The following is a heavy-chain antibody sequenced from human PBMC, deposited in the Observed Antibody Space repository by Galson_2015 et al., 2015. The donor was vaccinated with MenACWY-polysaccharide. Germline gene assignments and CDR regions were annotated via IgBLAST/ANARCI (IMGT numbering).Heavy chain of an antibody. CDR2: IYWDHDK. CDR3: AHTRTATYYYDSSGYYSPRRFDP. D-gene: IGHD3-22*01. J-gene: IGHJ5*02. CDR1: GFSLSTSGVG. Sequence: PALVKPTQTLTLTCTFSGFSLSTSGVGVGWIRQPPGKALEWLALIYWDHDKRYSPSLKSRLTITKDTSKNQVVLTMTNMDPVDTATYYCAHTRTATYYYDSSGYYSPRRFDPWGQGTLVTVSS. V-gene: IGHV2-5*02.